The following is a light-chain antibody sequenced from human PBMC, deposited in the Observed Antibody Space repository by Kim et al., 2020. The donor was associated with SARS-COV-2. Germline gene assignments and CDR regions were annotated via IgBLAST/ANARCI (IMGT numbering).Light chain of an antibody. Sequence: CPGERATLSCRASQSVSSSYLAWYQQKTGQAPRLLIYGASSRATGIPDRFSGSGSGTDFTLTISRLEPEDFAVYYCQQYGSSPLYTFGQGTKLEI. V-gene: IGKV3-20*01. CDR1: QSVSSSY. CDR2: GAS. J-gene: IGKJ2*01. CDR3: QQYGSSPLYT.